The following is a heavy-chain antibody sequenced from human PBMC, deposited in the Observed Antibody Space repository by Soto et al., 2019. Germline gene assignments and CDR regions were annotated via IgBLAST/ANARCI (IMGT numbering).Heavy chain of an antibody. CDR2: IYDGGNT. Sequence: QVELQESGPGLVKPSQTLSLTCSVSGASMTLTHHYWSWIRQPPGKGLERIGHIYDGGNTYINPALNSRGSISVDRSKNQCSRKLYSVTAADTAVYYCARGLASATVDAWGQGTLVTVSA. J-gene: IGHJ5*02. V-gene: IGHV4-30-4*01. D-gene: IGHD6-19*01. CDR1: GASMTLTHHY. CDR3: ARGLASATVDA.